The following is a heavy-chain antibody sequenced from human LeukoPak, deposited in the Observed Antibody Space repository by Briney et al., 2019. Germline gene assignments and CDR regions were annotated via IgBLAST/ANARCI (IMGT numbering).Heavy chain of an antibody. Sequence: SETLSLTRTVSGGSISSYYWSWVRQPPGKGLEWIGYIYYSGSTNYNPSLKSRVTISVETSKNQFSLKLSSVTAADTAVYYCARAQYSSSWDYWGQGTLVTVSS. CDR1: GGSISSYY. J-gene: IGHJ4*02. CDR2: IYYSGST. V-gene: IGHV4-59*01. CDR3: ARAQYSSSWDY. D-gene: IGHD6-13*01.